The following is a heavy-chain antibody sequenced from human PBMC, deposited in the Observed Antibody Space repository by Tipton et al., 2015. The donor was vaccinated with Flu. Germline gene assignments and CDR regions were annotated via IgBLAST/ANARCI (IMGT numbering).Heavy chain of an antibody. CDR2: ISSSSSYI. CDR3: ARDGAARPFSNWFDP. Sequence: SLRLSCAASGFTFSSYSMNWVRQAPGKGLEWVSSISSSSSYIYYADSVKGRFTISRDNAKNSLYLQMNSLRAEDTAVYYCARDGAARPFSNWFDPWGQGTLVTVSS. J-gene: IGHJ5*02. D-gene: IGHD6-6*01. CDR1: GFTFSSYS. V-gene: IGHV3-21*01.